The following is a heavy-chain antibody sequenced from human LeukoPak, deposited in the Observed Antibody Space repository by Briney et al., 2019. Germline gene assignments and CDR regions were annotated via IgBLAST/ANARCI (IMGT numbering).Heavy chain of an antibody. CDR1: GFTFSDYY. V-gene: IGHV3-11*01. J-gene: IGHJ4*02. CDR2: ISSSGSTI. CDR3: ARDPSSSWKPNFDY. Sequence: GGSLRLSCAASGFTFSDYYMSWIRQAPGKGLEWVSYISSSGSTIYYADSVKGRFTISRDNAKNSLYLQTNSLRAEDTAVYYCARDPSSSWKPNFDYWGQGTLVTVSS. D-gene: IGHD6-13*01.